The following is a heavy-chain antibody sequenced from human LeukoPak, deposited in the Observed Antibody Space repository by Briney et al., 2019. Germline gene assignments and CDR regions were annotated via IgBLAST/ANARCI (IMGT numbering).Heavy chain of an antibody. J-gene: IGHJ3*02. CDR1: RFTFSSYA. D-gene: IGHD2-8*02. Sequence: PGGSLRLSCAASRFTFSSYAMHWVRQAPGKGLEWVAVISYDGSNKYYADSVKGRFTISRDNSKNTLYLQMNSLRAEDTAVYYCARVRRQWYWAAFDIWGQGTMVTVSS. V-gene: IGHV3-30-3*01. CDR2: ISYDGSNK. CDR3: ARVRRQWYWAAFDI.